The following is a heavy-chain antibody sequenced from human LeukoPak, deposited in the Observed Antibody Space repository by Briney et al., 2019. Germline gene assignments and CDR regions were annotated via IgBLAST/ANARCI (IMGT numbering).Heavy chain of an antibody. Sequence: SETLSLTCAVYGGSFSGYYWSWIRQPPGKGLEWIGEINHSGSTNYNPSLKSRVTISVDTSKNQFSLQLSSVTAADTAVYYCARGGYYYGSGSYLYTNWFDPWGQGTLVTASS. CDR1: GGSFSGYY. CDR2: INHSGST. CDR3: ARGGYYYGSGSYLYTNWFDP. J-gene: IGHJ5*02. D-gene: IGHD3-10*01. V-gene: IGHV4-34*01.